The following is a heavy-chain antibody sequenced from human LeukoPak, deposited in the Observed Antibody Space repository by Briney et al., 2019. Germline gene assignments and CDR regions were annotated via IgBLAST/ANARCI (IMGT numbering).Heavy chain of an antibody. CDR1: GFTFSSYE. CDR3: ARDAQRITMVRGVIKGEVDYYYGMDV. V-gene: IGHV3-48*03. D-gene: IGHD3-10*01. J-gene: IGHJ6*02. CDR2: ISSSGSTI. Sequence: GGSLRLSCAASGFTFSSYEMNWVRQAPGKGLEWVSYISSSGSTIYYADSVKGRFTISRDNAKNSLYLQMNSLRAEDTAVYYCARDAQRITMVRGVIKGEVDYYYGMDVWGQGTTVTVSS.